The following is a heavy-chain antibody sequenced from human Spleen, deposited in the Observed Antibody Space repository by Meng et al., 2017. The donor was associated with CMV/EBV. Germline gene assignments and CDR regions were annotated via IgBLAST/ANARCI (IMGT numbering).Heavy chain of an antibody. CDR1: GFTFSNYG. D-gene: IGHD6-6*01. Sequence: GGSLRLSCAASGFTFSNYGMHWVRQAPGKGLEWVAFIRYDGSNKYYADSVKGQFTISRDNSKNTLYLQMNSLRAEDTAVYNCAKDPRDSSSSPLYGMDVWGQGTTVTVSS. CDR3: AKDPRDSSSSPLYGMDV. V-gene: IGHV3-30*02. CDR2: IRYDGSNK. J-gene: IGHJ6*02.